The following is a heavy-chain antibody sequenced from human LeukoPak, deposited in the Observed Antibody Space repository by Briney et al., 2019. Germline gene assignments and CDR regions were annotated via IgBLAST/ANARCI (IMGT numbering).Heavy chain of an antibody. CDR2: IIPIFGTA. CDR1: GYTFTGYY. Sequence: ASVKVSCKASGYTFTGYYMHWVRQAPGQGLEWMGGIIPIFGTANYAQKFQGRVTITADESTSTAYMELSSLRSEDTAVYYCARELDSLLWFGEFYYYGMDVWGQGTTVTVSS. J-gene: IGHJ6*02. D-gene: IGHD3-10*01. V-gene: IGHV1-69*13. CDR3: ARELDSLLWFGEFYYYGMDV.